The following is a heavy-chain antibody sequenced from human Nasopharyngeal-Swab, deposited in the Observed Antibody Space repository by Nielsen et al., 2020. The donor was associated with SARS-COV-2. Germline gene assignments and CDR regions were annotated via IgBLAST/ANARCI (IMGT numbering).Heavy chain of an antibody. CDR2: TYYRSKWYS. CDR3: ARGTYSSGWYTNNFYYGMDV. Sequence: SETLSLTCAISGDSVSSNSAAWNWIMQSPSRGLDWLGMTYYRSKWYSDYPVSVKSRITINPDTSKNQFSLQLNSVTPEDTAVYYCARGTYSSGWYTNNFYYGMDVWGQGTTVTVSS. CDR1: GDSVSSNSAA. D-gene: IGHD6-19*01. J-gene: IGHJ6*02. V-gene: IGHV6-1*01.